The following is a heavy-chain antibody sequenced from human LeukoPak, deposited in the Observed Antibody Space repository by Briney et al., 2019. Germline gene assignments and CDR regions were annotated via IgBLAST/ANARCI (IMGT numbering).Heavy chain of an antibody. V-gene: IGHV4-34*01. Sequence: PSETLSLTCAVYGGSFSGYYWSWIRQPPGKGLEWIGEINHSGSTNYNPSLKSRVTISVDTSKNQFSLKLSSVAAADTAVYYCARERGVWCTNGVCHNFDYWGQGTLVTVSS. CDR2: INHSGST. D-gene: IGHD2-8*01. CDR3: ARERGVWCTNGVCHNFDY. CDR1: GGSFSGYY. J-gene: IGHJ4*02.